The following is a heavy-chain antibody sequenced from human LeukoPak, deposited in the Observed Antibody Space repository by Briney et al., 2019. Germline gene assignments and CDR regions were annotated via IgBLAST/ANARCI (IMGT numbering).Heavy chain of an antibody. CDR2: ISRSGDNT. J-gene: IGHJ5*02. D-gene: IGHD3-10*01. Sequence: GGSLRLTCAASGFTFSGYAMSWVRQAPGKGLQWVSTISRSGDNTYYADSVKGRFTISRDNPKNTLYVQMNSLRAEDTAIYYCAKAGANWFDPWGQGTLVTVSS. V-gene: IGHV3-23*01. CDR1: GFTFSGYA. CDR3: AKAGANWFDP.